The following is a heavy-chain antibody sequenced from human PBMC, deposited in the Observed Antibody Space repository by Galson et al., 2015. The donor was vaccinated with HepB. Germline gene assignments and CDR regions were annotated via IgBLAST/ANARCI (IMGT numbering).Heavy chain of an antibody. V-gene: IGHV1-46*01. CDR3: ARVNRVVPAATYYYYYGMNV. J-gene: IGHJ6*02. CDR1: GYTFTSYY. Sequence: SVKVSCKASGYTFTSYYMHWVRQAPGQGLEWMGIINPSGGSTSYAQKFQGRVTMTRDTSTSTVYMELSSLRSADTAVYYCARVNRVVPAATYYYYYGMNVWGQGTMVTVSS. CDR2: INPSGGST. D-gene: IGHD2-2*01.